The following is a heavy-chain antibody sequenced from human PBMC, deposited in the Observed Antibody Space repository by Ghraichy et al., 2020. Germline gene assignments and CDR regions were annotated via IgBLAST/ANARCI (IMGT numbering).Heavy chain of an antibody. Sequence: ASVKVSCKASGYNFISYGITWVRQAPGQGLEWMGWISSYNGNTNYAQNLQGRVTMTTDTSTSTAYMELRSLRSDDTAVYYCARGGRPLDHWFDPWGQGTLVTVSS. CDR1: GYNFISYG. CDR3: ARGGRPLDHWFDP. CDR2: ISSYNGNT. J-gene: IGHJ5*02. V-gene: IGHV1-18*01.